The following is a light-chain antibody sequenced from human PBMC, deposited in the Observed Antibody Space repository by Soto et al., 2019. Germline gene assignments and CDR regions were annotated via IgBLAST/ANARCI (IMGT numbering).Light chain of an antibody. J-gene: IGKJ3*01. CDR3: QQYDNLLFT. CDR2: AAS. V-gene: IGKV1-33*01. Sequence: DIQMTQSPSSLSASVGDRVTITCQASQDISNYLNWYQQKQGKAPKLLIYAASNLETGVPSRFSGSASGTDFTFSISSLQPEDIATYYCQQYDNLLFTFGPGTKVDIK. CDR1: QDISNY.